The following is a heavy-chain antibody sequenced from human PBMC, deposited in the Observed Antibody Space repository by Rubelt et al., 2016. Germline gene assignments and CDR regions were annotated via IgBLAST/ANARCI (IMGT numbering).Heavy chain of an antibody. D-gene: IGHD2-8*02. J-gene: IGHJ4*02. V-gene: IGHV4-34*01. CDR1: GGSFSGHY. CDR2: VDHSGST. Sequence: QLQLQESGPGLVKPSETLSLTCAVYGGSFSGHYWNWIRQPPGKGLEWIGEVDHSGSTKYNPSLKSRVTISADTSINQFSLRLSSVTAADTAVYYCARHNGGSRGVGYWSQGTLVTVSS. CDR3: ARHNGGSRGVGY.